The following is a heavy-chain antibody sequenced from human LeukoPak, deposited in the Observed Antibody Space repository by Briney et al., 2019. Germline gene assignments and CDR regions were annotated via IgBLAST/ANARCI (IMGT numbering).Heavy chain of an antibody. Sequence: PGGSLRLSCAASGFTFSSYAMSWVRQAPGKGLEWVSAISGSGGSTYYADSVKGRFTISRDNSKNTLYLQMNSLRTEDTAVYYCAKSREHPPGKYGIAARQPMWNWFDPWGQGTLVTVSS. CDR3: AKSREHPPGKYGIAARQPMWNWFDP. D-gene: IGHD6-6*01. V-gene: IGHV3-23*01. CDR1: GFTFSSYA. CDR2: ISGSGGST. J-gene: IGHJ5*02.